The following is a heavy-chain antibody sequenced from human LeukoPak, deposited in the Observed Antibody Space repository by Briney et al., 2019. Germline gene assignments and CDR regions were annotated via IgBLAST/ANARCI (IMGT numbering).Heavy chain of an antibody. V-gene: IGHV1-46*01. CDR1: GYTFTSYY. D-gene: IGHD6-19*01. Sequence: ASVKVSCKASGYTFTSYYMHWVRQAPGQGLEWMGIINPSGGSTSYAQKFQGRVTMTRDTSTSTVYMELSSLRSEDTAVYYCANSGWDYYYGMDVWSQGTTVTVSS. CDR3: ANSGWDYYYGMDV. J-gene: IGHJ6*02. CDR2: INPSGGST.